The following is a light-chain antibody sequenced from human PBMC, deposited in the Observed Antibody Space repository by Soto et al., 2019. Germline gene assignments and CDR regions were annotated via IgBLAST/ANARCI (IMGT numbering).Light chain of an antibody. J-gene: IGKJ1*01. V-gene: IGKV4-1*01. CDR2: WAS. Sequence: EIVMTQSPDSLAVSLGERTTIKCKSSQSVLYSSNDRTYIAWFQQKPGQPPKALIYWASSRESGVPDRFRGSGSGTDFNLSISSLQAEDVAVYFCQQYFTTPWTFGQGTKVES. CDR1: QSVLYSSNDRTY. CDR3: QQYFTTPWT.